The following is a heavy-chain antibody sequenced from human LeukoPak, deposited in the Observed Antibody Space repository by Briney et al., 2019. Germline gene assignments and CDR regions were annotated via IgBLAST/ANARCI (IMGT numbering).Heavy chain of an antibody. Sequence: GGSLRLSCVASGFTFRGYGMHWVRQAPGKGLEWLSLLWYDGSNEYYGDSVKGRFTISRDNSKNTLYLQMNSLRAEDTAVYYCAKGMTTGPRSVYHYMDVWGKGTTVTVSS. V-gene: IGHV3-33*06. CDR3: AKGMTTGPRSVYHYMDV. CDR2: LWYDGSNE. CDR1: GFTFRGYG. J-gene: IGHJ6*03. D-gene: IGHD4-17*01.